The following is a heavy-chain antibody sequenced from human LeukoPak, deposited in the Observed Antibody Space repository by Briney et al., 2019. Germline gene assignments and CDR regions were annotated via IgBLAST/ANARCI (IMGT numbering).Heavy chain of an antibody. V-gene: IGHV4-59*01. CDR3: ARTNVANSFDI. CDR1: GGSISSYF. J-gene: IGHJ3*02. D-gene: IGHD1-1*01. Sequence: SETLSLTCTVSGGSISSYFWSWIRQPPGKGLEWIGYIYYSGSTSYNPSLKSRVTISVDTSKNQFSLKLSSVTAADTAVYYCARTNVANSFDIWGQGTMVTVSS. CDR2: IYYSGST.